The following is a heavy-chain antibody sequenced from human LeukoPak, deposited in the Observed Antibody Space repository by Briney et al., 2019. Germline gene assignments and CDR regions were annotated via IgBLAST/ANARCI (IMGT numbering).Heavy chain of an antibody. CDR3: ASSYYGSGSYYKSDVDY. D-gene: IGHD3-10*01. Sequence: GGSLRLSCAVSGFTFTNYWMSWVRQAPGKGLEWVANIKQDGSEKYYVDSVKGRFTISRDNAKNSLYLQMNSLRAEDTAVYYCASSYYGSGSYYKSDVDYWGQGTLVTVSS. CDR1: GFTFTNYW. J-gene: IGHJ4*02. CDR2: IKQDGSEK. V-gene: IGHV3-7*01.